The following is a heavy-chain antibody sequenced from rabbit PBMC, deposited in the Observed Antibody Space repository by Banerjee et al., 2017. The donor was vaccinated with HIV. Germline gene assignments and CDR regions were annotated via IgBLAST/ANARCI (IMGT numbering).Heavy chain of an antibody. J-gene: IGHJ4*01. CDR3: ASSSGYSEFKL. V-gene: IGHV1S45*01. D-gene: IGHD1-1*01. CDR2: INTGSSAST. Sequence: QEQLEESGGDLVKPGASLTLTCTASGFDLSSYYYMCWVRQAPGKGLEWIASINTGSSASTYYASWAKGRFTISKTSSTTGTLQMTSLTDADTATYFCASSSGYSEFKLWGPGTLVTVS. CDR1: GFDLSSYYY.